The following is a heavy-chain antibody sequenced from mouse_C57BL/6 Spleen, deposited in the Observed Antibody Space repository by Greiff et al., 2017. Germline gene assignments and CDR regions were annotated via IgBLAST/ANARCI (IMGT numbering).Heavy chain of an antibody. Sequence: EVKVVESGGDLVKPGGSLKLSCAASGFTFSSYGMSWVRQTPDKRLEWVATISSGGSYTYYPDSVKGRFTISRDNAKNTLYLQMSSLKSDDTAMYYCAREGAMMVTTEAMDYWGQGTSVTVSS. V-gene: IGHV5-6*01. J-gene: IGHJ4*01. CDR2: ISSGGSYT. CDR1: GFTFSSYG. CDR3: AREGAMMVTTEAMDY. D-gene: IGHD2-3*01.